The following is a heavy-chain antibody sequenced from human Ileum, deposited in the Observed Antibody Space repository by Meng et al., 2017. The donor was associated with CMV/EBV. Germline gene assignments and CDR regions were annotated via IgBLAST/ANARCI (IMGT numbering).Heavy chain of an antibody. Sequence: GSLRLSCTVSGDSIRSHYWSWIRQPPGKGLEWMGYVYYSGSATYSPSLRSRVSIPVDTSKNQVSLNLRSVTAADTAMYFCARGIGHASNNSHDYWGQGTLVTVSS. D-gene: IGHD1-1*01. J-gene: IGHJ4*02. CDR2: VYYSGSA. V-gene: IGHV4-59*11. CDR1: GDSIRSHY. CDR3: ARGIGHASNNSHDY.